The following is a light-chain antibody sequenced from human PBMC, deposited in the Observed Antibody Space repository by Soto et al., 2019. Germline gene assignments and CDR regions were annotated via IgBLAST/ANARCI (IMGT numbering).Light chain of an antibody. CDR3: CSYAGSSIHVV. J-gene: IGLJ2*01. CDR1: SSDVGSYNL. V-gene: IGLV2-23*01. CDR2: EGS. Sequence: QSALTQPASVSGSPGQSITISCTGTSSDVGSYNLVSWYQQHPGKAPKLMIYEGSKRPSGVSNRSSGSKSGNTASLTISGLQAEYEADYYCCSYAGSSIHVVFGGGTKLTVL.